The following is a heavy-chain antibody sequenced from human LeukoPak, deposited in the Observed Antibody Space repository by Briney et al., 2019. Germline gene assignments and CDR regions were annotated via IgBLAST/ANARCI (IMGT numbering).Heavy chain of an antibody. CDR1: GYTFTDHY. CDR3: ARAATVTNY. V-gene: IGHV1-2*02. J-gene: IGHJ4*02. CDR2: INPNNGGT. D-gene: IGHD4-11*01. Sequence: ASVKVSCKASGYTFTDHYMYWVRQAPGQGLEWMGWINPNNGGTSYAQRFQGRVTMTRDTSVSTAYMELSRLRSDDTAVYYCARAATVTNYWGQGTLVTVSA.